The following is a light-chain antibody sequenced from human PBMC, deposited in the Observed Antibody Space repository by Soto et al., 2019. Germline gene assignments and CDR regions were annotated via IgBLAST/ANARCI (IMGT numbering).Light chain of an antibody. V-gene: IGLV2-11*01. J-gene: IGLJ1*01. CDR2: DVT. CDR1: STDVGAYKY. CDR3: CSYTGTYTSSV. Sequence: QSVLTQPRSVSGSPGRSVTMSCTGTSTDVGAYKYVSWYQQHPGKAPKLILYDVTKRPSGVPDRFSGSKSGNTASLTISALQAEDEADYYCCSYTGTYTSSVFGTGTKVTVL.